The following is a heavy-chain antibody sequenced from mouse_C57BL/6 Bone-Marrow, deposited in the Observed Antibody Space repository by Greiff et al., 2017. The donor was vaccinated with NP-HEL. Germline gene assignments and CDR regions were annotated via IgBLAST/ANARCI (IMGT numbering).Heavy chain of an antibody. CDR1: GYTFTDYY. D-gene: IGHD3-2*02. J-gene: IGHJ4*01. CDR3: ARRGAQATAMDY. Sequence: VQLQQSGPELVKPGASVKISCKASGYTFTDYYMNWVKQSHGKSLEWIGDINPNNGGTSYNQKFKGKATLTVDKSSSTAYMELRSLTSEDSAVYYCARRGAQATAMDYWGQGTSVTVSS. V-gene: IGHV1-26*01. CDR2: INPNNGGT.